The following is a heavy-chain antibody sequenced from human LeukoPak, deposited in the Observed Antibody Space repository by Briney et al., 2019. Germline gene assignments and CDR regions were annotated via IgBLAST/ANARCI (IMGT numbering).Heavy chain of an antibody. V-gene: IGHV3-21*01. CDR3: ARDLSRYGDYIDY. D-gene: IGHD4-17*01. J-gene: IGHJ4*02. CDR1: GFTFSSYS. Sequence: PGGSLRLSCAASGFTFSSYSMNWVRQAPGKGLEXXSSISSSSSYIYYADSVKGRFTISRDNAKNSLYLQMNSLRAEDTAVYYCARDLSRYGDYIDYWGQGTLVTVSS. CDR2: ISSSSSYI.